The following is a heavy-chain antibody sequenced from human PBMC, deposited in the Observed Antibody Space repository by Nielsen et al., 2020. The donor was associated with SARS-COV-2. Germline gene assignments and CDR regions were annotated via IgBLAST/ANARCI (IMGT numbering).Heavy chain of an antibody. J-gene: IGHJ4*02. V-gene: IGHV3-74*01. CDR1: GFTFSSYW. CDR3: ARGRYGSGSTLEY. CDR2: TNTDGSST. D-gene: IGHD3-10*01. Sequence: GGSLRLSCAASGFTFSSYWMYWVRQAPGKGLVWVSRTNTDGSSTNYADSVKGRFTISRDNAKNSLYLQMNSLRAEDTAVYYCARGRYGSGSTLEYWGQGTLVTVSS.